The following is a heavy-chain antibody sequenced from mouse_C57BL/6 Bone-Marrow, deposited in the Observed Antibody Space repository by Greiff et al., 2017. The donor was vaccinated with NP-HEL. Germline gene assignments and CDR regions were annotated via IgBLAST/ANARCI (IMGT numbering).Heavy chain of an antibody. Sequence: QVQLQQSGAELVRPGASVKLSCKASGYTFTDYYINWVKQRPGQGLEWIARIYPGSGNTYYNEKFKGKATLTAETSSSTAYMQLSSLTSEDSAVYFCARRFAYWGQGTLVTVSA. CDR3: ARRFAY. CDR2: IYPGSGNT. CDR1: GYTFTDYY. V-gene: IGHV1-76*01. J-gene: IGHJ3*01.